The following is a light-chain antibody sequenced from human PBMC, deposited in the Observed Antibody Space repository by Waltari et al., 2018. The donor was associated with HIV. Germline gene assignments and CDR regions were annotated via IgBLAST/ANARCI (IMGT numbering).Light chain of an antibody. CDR3: QQYGSSPLP. CDR2: AAF. J-gene: IGKJ4*01. CDR1: QSVSSSY. V-gene: IGKV3-20*01. Sequence: ELVLTQSTRTLSLSPGERATLSCRASQSVSSSYLAWYQQKPGQAPRLLIYAAFSRATDIPDRFSGSGSGTDFTLTISRLEPEDFAVYYCQQYGSSPLPFGGGTKVEI.